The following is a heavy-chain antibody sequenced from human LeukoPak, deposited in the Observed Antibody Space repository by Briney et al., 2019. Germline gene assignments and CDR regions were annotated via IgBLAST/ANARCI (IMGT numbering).Heavy chain of an antibody. CDR2: INPNSGGT. CDR3: ARVGGGPYYYYGMDV. D-gene: IGHD2-15*01. V-gene: IGHV1-2*02. Sequence: GASVKVSCKASGYTFTGYYMHWVRQAPGQGLEWMGWINPNSGGTNYAQKFQGRVTMTRDASISTAYMKLSRLRSDDTAVYYCARVGGGPYYYYGMDVWGQGTTVTVSS. CDR1: GYTFTGYY. J-gene: IGHJ6*02.